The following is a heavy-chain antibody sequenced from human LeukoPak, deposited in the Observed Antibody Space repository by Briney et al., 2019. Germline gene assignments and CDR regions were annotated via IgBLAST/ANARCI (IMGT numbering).Heavy chain of an antibody. Sequence: GGSLRLSCAASGFTFSSCAMSWVRQAPGKGLEWVSAISGSGDMKHYADSVKGRLTVSRDNSKNTLYLQMNSLRAEDTAVYYCAKDIDPSPYSSSWNYWGQGTLVTVSS. D-gene: IGHD6-13*01. V-gene: IGHV3-23*01. J-gene: IGHJ4*02. CDR3: AKDIDPSPYSSSWNY. CDR2: ISGSGDMK. CDR1: GFTFSSCA.